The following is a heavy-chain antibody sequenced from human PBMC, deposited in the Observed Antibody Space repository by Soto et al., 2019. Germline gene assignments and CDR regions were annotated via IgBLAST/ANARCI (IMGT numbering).Heavy chain of an antibody. V-gene: IGHV4-59*01. D-gene: IGHD3-10*01. J-gene: IGHJ4*02. CDR1: GGSISSYY. CDR3: ARARALLRGYPLDS. Sequence: PSETLSLTCTVSGGSISSYYWSWIRQPPGKGLEWIGYIYYSGSTNYNPSLKSRVTISVDTSKNQFSLKLSSVTAADTAVYYCARARALLRGYPLDSWGQGTLVTVSS. CDR2: IYYSGST.